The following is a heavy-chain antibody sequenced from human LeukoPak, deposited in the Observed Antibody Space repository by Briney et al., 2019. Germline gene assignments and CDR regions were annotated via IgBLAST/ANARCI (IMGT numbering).Heavy chain of an antibody. D-gene: IGHD4-23*01. J-gene: IGHJ2*01. CDR2: IIPILGIA. CDR1: GGTFSSYA. V-gene: IGHV1-69*04. CDR3: ARAGDDYGGKVGTWYFDL. Sequence: SVTVSCKASGGTFSSYAISWVRQAPGQGLDWMGRIIPILGIANYAQKFQGRVTITADKSTSTAFMELSTLRSEDTAVYYCARAGDDYGGKVGTWYFDLWGRGTLVTVSS.